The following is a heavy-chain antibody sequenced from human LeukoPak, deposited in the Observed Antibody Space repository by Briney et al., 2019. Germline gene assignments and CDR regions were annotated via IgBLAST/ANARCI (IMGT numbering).Heavy chain of an antibody. J-gene: IGHJ4*02. CDR3: AKFPEGGSSPGFDY. V-gene: IGHV3-7*03. CDR2: MNQDGSEK. CDR1: GFTFSNYW. D-gene: IGHD1-26*01. Sequence: GGSLRLSCAASGFTFSNYWMSWVRQAPGKGLEWVANMNQDGSEKYYVDSVKGRFTISRDNAKNSLYLQMNSLRAEDTAVYYCAKFPEGGSSPGFDYWGQGTLVTVSS.